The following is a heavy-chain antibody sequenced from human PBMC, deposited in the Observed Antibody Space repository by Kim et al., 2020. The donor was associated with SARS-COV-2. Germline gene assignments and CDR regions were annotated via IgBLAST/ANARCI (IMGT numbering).Heavy chain of an antibody. CDR1: GRSFSAYY. CDR2: INHSGTT. CDR3: ARECGGDCYDGKNYYYYYGMDV. J-gene: IGHJ6*02. D-gene: IGHD2-21*02. V-gene: IGHV4-34*01. Sequence: SETLSLTCAVYGRSFSAYYWSWIRQPPGKGLEWIGEINHSGTTKHNPSLKSRVSISVDTSKNQFSLKLNSVTAADTAVYYCARECGGDCYDGKNYYYYYGMDVWGPGTAVTVSS.